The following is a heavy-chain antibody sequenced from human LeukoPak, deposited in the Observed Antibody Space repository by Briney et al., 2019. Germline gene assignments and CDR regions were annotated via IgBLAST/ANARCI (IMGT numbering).Heavy chain of an antibody. J-gene: IGHJ4*02. V-gene: IGHV1-18*01. CDR3: ARDGTSTDDY. CDR2: ISGNNDNP. Sequence: ASVRVSFKTSGYTFINFGINWVRQAPGQGLEWMGWISGNNDNPNYGQKFQGRFTVTTDSSTSTAYMELRNLRFDDTAVYYCARDGTSTDDYWGQGTLVTVSS. D-gene: IGHD2-2*01. CDR1: GYTFINFG.